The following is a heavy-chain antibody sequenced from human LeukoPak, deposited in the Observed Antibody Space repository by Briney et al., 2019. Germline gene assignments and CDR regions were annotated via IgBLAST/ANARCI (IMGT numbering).Heavy chain of an antibody. V-gene: IGHV1-46*02. CDR3: ARASPRGLAAYYYYYIDV. J-gene: IGHJ6*03. D-gene: IGHD3-10*01. CDR2: VNPSGGSA. Sequence: VASVKVSCKSSGYTFNSYYMYWVRQAPGEGHEWMGIVNPSGGSATYAQKFQGRVTMTSDTSTSTVHMEMNSLRSEDTAVYYCARASPRGLAAYYYYYIDVWGKGTTVTVSS. CDR1: GYTFNSYY.